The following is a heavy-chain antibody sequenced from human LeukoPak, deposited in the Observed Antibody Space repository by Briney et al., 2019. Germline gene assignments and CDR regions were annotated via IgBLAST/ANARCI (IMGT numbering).Heavy chain of an antibody. D-gene: IGHD2-21*02. J-gene: IGHJ6*02. CDR2: IYYTGST. V-gene: IGHV4-39*01. CDR1: GGSPGSSIYY. Sequence: SESLSLTCPVSGGSPGSSIYYWGWLRHPPGRGLEWTGSIYYTGSTYFNTSLKNRVTISVDTSKNHFSMELSAMTAADTAVYYWAKQEAVTATYFYGMDVWGQGTTVTVSS. CDR3: AKQEAVTATYFYGMDV.